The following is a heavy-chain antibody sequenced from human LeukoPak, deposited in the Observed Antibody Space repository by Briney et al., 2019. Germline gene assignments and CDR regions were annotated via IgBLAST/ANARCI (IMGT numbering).Heavy chain of an antibody. CDR1: AGSISSSSYY. D-gene: IGHD3-22*01. J-gene: IGHJ4*02. CDR3: ARHSDSSGYYFDY. CDR2: IYYSGST. V-gene: IGHV4-39*01. Sequence: SETLSLTCTVSAGSISSSSYYWGWIRQPPGKGLEWIGSIYYSGSTYYNPSLKSRVTMSVDTSKNQFSLKLSSVTAADTAVYYCARHSDSSGYYFDYWGQGTLVTVSS.